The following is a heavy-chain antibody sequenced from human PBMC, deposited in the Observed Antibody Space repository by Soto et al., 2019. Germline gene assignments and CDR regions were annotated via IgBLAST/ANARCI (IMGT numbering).Heavy chain of an antibody. V-gene: IGHV4-31*03. CDR3: AIVPLYYDSSGSYRQGAFDI. CDR2: IYYSGST. J-gene: IGHJ3*02. Sequence: PSETLSLTCTVSGGSISSGGYYWSWIRQHPGKGLEWIGYIYYSGSTYYNPSLKSRVTISVDTSKNQFSLKLSSVTAADTAVYIFAIVPLYYDSSGSYRQGAFDIWGQGTMVTVSS. D-gene: IGHD3-22*01. CDR1: GGSISSGGYY.